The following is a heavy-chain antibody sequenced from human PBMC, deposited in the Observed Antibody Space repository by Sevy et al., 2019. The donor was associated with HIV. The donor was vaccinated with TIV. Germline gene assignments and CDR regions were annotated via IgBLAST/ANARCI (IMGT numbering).Heavy chain of an antibody. CDR1: GFTFSSYA. J-gene: IGHJ6*02. V-gene: IGHV3-64*01. Sequence: GGSLRLSCAASGFTFSSYAMHWVRQAPGKGLEYVSAISSNGGSTYYANSVKGRFTISRDNSKNTLYLQMGSLRAEDMAVYYCGRGYSSSIYGMDVWGQGTTVTVSS. CDR2: ISSNGGST. D-gene: IGHD6-6*01. CDR3: GRGYSSSIYGMDV.